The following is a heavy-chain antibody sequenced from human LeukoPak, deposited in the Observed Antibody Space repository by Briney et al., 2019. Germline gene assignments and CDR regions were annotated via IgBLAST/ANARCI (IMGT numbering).Heavy chain of an antibody. V-gene: IGHV1-2*02. J-gene: IGHJ4*02. CDR2: INPHSGGT. CDR1: GYTFTSYG. CDR3: ARAMGGYEEYFFDY. Sequence: ASVKVSCKASGYTFTSYGISWVRQAPGQGLEWMGWINPHSGGTNYAQKFQGRVTMARDTSISTAYMELSRLRSDDTAVYYCARAMGGYEEYFFDYWGQGTLVTVSS. D-gene: IGHD5-12*01.